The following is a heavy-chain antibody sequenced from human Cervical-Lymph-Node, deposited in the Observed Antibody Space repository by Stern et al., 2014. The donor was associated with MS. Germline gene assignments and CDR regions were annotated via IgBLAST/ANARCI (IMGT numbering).Heavy chain of an antibody. D-gene: IGHD2-2*01. CDR2: INPYNGVT. V-gene: IGHV1-2*02. CDR1: GYTFTGFY. J-gene: IGHJ4*02. CDR3: AREYGISSSCPF. Sequence: QVQLMQSGAEVKKPGTSVKVSCKASGYTFTGFYMHWVRQAPGQGLEWMGWINPYNGVTNYAQKFQGRVTLTRDTSISTAYMELSRLTSDDTAVYYCAREYGISSSCPFWGQGTLVSVSS.